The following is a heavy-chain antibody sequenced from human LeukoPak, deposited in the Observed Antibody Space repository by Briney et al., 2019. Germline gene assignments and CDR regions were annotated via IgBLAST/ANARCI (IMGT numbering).Heavy chain of an antibody. CDR3: ARATRRYFDHNDAFDI. J-gene: IGHJ3*02. V-gene: IGHV3-20*04. Sequence: GGSLRLSCAASGLTFDDYGMSWVRQAPGKGLEWVSGINWNGGRTGYADSVKGRFTISRDNAKNSLYLQMNSLRAEDTALYYCARATRRYFDHNDAFDIWGQGTMVTVSS. CDR2: INWNGGRT. CDR1: GLTFDDYG. D-gene: IGHD3-9*01.